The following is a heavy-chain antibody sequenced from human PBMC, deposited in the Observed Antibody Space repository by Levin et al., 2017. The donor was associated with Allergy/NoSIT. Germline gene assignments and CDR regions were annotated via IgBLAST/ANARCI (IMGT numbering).Heavy chain of an antibody. V-gene: IGHV1-2*06. CDR1: GYTFTGYY. CDR2: INPNSGGT. CDR3: ASRSPTYSSSGDYSMDG. J-gene: IGHJ6*02. Sequence: GESLKISCQASGYTFTGYYMHWVRQAPGQGLEWMGRINPNSGGTNYAQKFQGRVTMTRDTSISTAYMELSRLRSDDTAVYYCASRSPTYSSSGDYSMDGWGQGTTVTVSS. D-gene: IGHD3-22*01.